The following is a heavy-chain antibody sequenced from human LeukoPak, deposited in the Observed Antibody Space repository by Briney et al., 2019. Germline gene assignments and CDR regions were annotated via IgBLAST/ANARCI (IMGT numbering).Heavy chain of an antibody. D-gene: IGHD4-17*01. Sequence: AGGSLRLSCAASGFTFSSYSMNWVRQAPGKGLEWVSSISSSSSYIYYADSVKGRFTISRDNAKNSLYLQMNSLRAEDTAVYYCARVHDYGDYYFDYWGQGTLVTVSS. CDR2: ISSSSSYI. CDR3: ARVHDYGDYYFDY. CDR1: GFTFSSYS. V-gene: IGHV3-21*01. J-gene: IGHJ4*02.